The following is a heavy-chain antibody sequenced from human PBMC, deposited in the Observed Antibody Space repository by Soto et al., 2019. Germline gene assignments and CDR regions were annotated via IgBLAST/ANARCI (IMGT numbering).Heavy chain of an antibody. CDR3: ARIVVGVTVDL. D-gene: IGHD1-26*01. V-gene: IGHV4-61*01. Sequence: PSETLSLTCTVSRGVVNSGYYYWSWNRQPPGKGLEWMGFISYTGSTSYNPSLNSRVTISVDTSKNQFSLKLTSVTAADTAVYFCARIVVGVTVDLWGQGSLVTVSS. CDR1: RGVVNSGYYY. J-gene: IGHJ4*02. CDR2: ISYTGST.